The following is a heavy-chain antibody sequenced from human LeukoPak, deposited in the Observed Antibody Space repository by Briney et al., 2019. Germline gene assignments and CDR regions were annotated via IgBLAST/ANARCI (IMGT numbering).Heavy chain of an antibody. Sequence: SVKVSCKASGGTFSSYAISWVRQAPGQGLEWMGGIIPIFGTANYAQKFQGRVTITADESTSTAYMELSSLRSEDTAVYYCARVGVQLGFPGVFDIWGQGKMVTVFS. CDR1: GGTFSSYA. CDR2: IIPIFGTA. D-gene: IGHD1-1*01. CDR3: ARVGVQLGFPGVFDI. J-gene: IGHJ3*02. V-gene: IGHV1-69*13.